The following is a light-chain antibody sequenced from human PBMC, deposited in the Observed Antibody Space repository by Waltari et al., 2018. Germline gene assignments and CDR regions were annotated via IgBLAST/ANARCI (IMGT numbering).Light chain of an antibody. CDR3: QQLNSYRYT. CDR1: QTISIY. Sequence: IQLTQSPSFLSASVGDRVTITCRASQTISIYLAWYQQKPGKAPKLLIYAASTLQRGVPSRFVGSASGTEFSLTISSLQPEDSATYYCQQLNSYRYTFGQGTKLEIK. CDR2: AAS. V-gene: IGKV1-9*01. J-gene: IGKJ2*01.